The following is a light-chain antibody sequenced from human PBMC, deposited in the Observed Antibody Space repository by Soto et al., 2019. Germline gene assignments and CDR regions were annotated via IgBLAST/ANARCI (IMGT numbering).Light chain of an antibody. V-gene: IGLV2-23*01. Sequence: QALLAQPASVSGSPGQSVTISCTGTIGFVGSFSLVSWYQQHPGKAPKVMISEGHMRPSGVPARFSGSTSVNSASLTISGLQADDEADYYCCLYIGATTYVFGTGTKVTVL. CDR3: CLYIGATTYV. J-gene: IGLJ1*01. CDR2: EGH. CDR1: IGFVGSFSL.